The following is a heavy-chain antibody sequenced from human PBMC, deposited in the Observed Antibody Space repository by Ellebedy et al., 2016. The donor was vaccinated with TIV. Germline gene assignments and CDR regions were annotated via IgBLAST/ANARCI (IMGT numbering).Heavy chain of an antibody. CDR2: ISGSGGST. CDR3: AKASYGSGSYYYGMDV. CDR1: GFTFSSYA. J-gene: IGHJ6*02. V-gene: IGHV3-23*01. Sequence: GESLKISXAASGFTFSSYATSWVRQAPGMGLECVSGISGSGGSTYYADSVKGRFTISRDNSKNTLYLQMNSLRAEDTAVYYCAKASYGSGSYYYGMDVWGQGTTVTVSS. D-gene: IGHD3-10*01.